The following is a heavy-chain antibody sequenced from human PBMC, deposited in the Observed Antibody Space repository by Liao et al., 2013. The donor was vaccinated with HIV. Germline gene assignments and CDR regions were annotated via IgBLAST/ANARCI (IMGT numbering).Heavy chain of an antibody. J-gene: IGHJ6*03. CDR3: ARGVSYIYYYYYYMDV. Sequence: QVQLQESGPGLVKPSQTLSLTCTVSGGSISSGSYYWSWIRQPAGKGLEWIGRIYPSGSTNYNPSLKSRVTISEDTSKNQFSLKLSSVTAADTAVYYCARGVSYIYYYYYYMDVWGKGTTVTVSS. D-gene: IGHD5-18*01. CDR1: GGSISSGSYY. CDR2: IYPSGST. V-gene: IGHV4-61*02.